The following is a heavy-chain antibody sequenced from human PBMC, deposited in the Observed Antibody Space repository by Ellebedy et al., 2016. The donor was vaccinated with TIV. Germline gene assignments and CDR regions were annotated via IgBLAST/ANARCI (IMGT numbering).Heavy chain of an antibody. V-gene: IGHV4-59*01. J-gene: IGHJ4*02. Sequence: MPGGSLRLSCTVSGDSISSYYWSWIRQPPRKGLEWIGYIYYSGNTNYNPSLRSRVTISVDTSKSQFSLKLNSVTAADTAVYYCARSRSGTWAFDYWGQGTLVTVSS. D-gene: IGHD1-26*01. CDR2: IYYSGNT. CDR1: GDSISSYY. CDR3: ARSRSGTWAFDY.